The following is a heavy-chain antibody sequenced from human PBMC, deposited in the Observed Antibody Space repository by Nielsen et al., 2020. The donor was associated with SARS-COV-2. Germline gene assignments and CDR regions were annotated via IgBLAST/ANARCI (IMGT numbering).Heavy chain of an antibody. D-gene: IGHD3-10*01. CDR3: ARGEGSGIDS. CDR2: IGTAGDT. J-gene: IGHJ4*02. CDR1: GFTFSSYD. Sequence: GGSLRLSCAASGFTFSSYDMHWVRHATGKGLEWVSAIGTAGDTYYPGSVKGRFTISRENAKNSFYLQMNSLRAEDTAVYYCARGEGSGIDSWGQGTLVTVSS. V-gene: IGHV3-13*04.